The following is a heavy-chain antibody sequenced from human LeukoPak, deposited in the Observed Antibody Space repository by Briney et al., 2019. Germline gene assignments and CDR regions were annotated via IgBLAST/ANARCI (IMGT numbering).Heavy chain of an antibody. CDR2: ISYDGSNK. CDR3: AKGAMITFGGVIVYTDY. D-gene: IGHD3-16*02. J-gene: IGHJ4*02. CDR1: GFTFSSYA. V-gene: IGHV3-30*04. Sequence: GRSLRLSCAASGFTFSSYAMHWVRQAPGKGLEWVAVISYDGSNKYYADSVKGRFTISRDNSKNTLYLQMNSLRAEDTAVYYCAKGAMITFGGVIVYTDYWGQGTLVTVSS.